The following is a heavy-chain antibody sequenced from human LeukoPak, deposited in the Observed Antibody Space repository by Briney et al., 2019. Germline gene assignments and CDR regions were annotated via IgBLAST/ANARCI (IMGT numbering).Heavy chain of an antibody. D-gene: IGHD2-21*01. J-gene: IGHJ5*02. CDR1: GGSISSHY. CDR2: IYYSGST. V-gene: IGHV4-59*11. Sequence: SSETLSLTCTVSGGSISSHYWSWIRQPPGKGLEWIGYIYYSGSTNYNPSLKGRVTISVDTSKNQFSLKLSSVTAADTAVYYCARDQSIAGWFDPWGQGTLVTVSS. CDR3: ARDQSIAGWFDP.